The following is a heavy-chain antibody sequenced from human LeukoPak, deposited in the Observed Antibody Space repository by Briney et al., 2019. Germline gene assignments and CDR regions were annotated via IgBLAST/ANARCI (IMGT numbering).Heavy chain of an antibody. CDR1: GFSLSTSGVG. CDR3: ARTFCGGDCYVSGYYYGMDV. D-gene: IGHD2-21*02. CDR2: IYWDGNK. Sequence: SGPTLVKPTRTLTLTCTFSGFSLSTSGVGVAWIRQPPGKALEWLVLIYWDGNKRYSPSLKTRLTITKDTSKNQVVLTMTNMDPVDTGTYYCARTFCGGDCYVSGYYYGMDVWGKGTTVTVSS. V-gene: IGHV2-5*02. J-gene: IGHJ6*04.